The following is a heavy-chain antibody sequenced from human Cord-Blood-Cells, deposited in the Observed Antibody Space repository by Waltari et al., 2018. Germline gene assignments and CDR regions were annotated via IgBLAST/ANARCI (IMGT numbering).Heavy chain of an antibody. J-gene: IGHJ4*02. D-gene: IGHD6-6*01. V-gene: IGHV3-15*01. CDR2: IKSKTDGGTT. CDR1: GFTFSNAW. Sequence: EVQLVESGGGLVKPGGSLRLSCAASGFTFSNAWMSWVRQAPGKGLELVGRIKSKTDGGTTDYAAPVKGRFTNARDESKNALYPQMNSLKTEDTAVDYCTTDIANPQLVHDYWGQGTLVTVSS. CDR3: TTDIANPQLVHDY.